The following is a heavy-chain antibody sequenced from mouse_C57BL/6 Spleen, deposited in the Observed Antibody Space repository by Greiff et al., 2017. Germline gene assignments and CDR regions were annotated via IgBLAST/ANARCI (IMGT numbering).Heavy chain of an antibody. J-gene: IGHJ3*01. CDR2: INPNNGGT. Sequence: VQLQQSGPELVKPGASVKISCKASGYTFTDYYMNWVKQSHGKSLEWIGDINPNNGGTSYNQKFKGKATLTVDKSSSTAYMELRSLTSEDSAVYYCARSNWVGAWFAYWGQGTLVTVSA. CDR3: ARSNWVGAWFAY. V-gene: IGHV1-26*01. CDR1: GYTFTDYY. D-gene: IGHD4-1*01.